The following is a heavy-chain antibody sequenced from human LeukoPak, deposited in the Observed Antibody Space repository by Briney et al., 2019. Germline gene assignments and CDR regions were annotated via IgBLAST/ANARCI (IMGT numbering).Heavy chain of an antibody. CDR1: GYTFTSYD. CDR2: INPSGGST. J-gene: IGHJ4*02. Sequence: GASVKVSCKASGYTFTSYDINWVRQATGQGLEWMGIINPSGGSTSYAQKFQGRVTMTRDMSTSTVYMELSSLRSEDTAVYYCARDSEDTTMGPGYWGQGTLVTVSS. CDR3: ARDSEDTTMGPGY. D-gene: IGHD5-18*01. V-gene: IGHV1-46*01.